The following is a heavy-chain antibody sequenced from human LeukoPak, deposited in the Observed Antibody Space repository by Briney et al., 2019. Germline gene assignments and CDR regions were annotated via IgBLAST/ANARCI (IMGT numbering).Heavy chain of an antibody. CDR3: AREHRIEGLDI. CDR2: FYFTGSP. CDR1: GGAINSYY. Sequence: SGTLSLTCTISGGAINSYYWTWIRQPPGKGLEWIGHFYFTGSPNYNPSLKSRVTISVDASKSQFFLRLISVTAADTAVYYCAREHRIEGLDIWGQGTTVTVSS. V-gene: IGHV4-59*01. J-gene: IGHJ3*02.